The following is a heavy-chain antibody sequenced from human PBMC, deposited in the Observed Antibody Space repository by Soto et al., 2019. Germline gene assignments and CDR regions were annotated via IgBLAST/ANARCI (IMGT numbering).Heavy chain of an antibody. CDR2: IIPIFGTA. J-gene: IGHJ3*02. V-gene: IGHV1-69*13. D-gene: IGHD6-13*01. CDR1: GGTFSSYA. Sequence: GASVKVSCKASGGTFSSYAISWVRQAPGQGLEWMGGIIPIFGTANYAQKFQGRVTITADESTSTAYMELSSLRSEDTAVYYCARDPIAEAGEDAFDIWGQGTMVTVSS. CDR3: ARDPIAEAGEDAFDI.